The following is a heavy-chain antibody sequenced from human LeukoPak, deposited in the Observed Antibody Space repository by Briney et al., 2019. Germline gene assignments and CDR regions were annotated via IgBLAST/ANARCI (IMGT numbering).Heavy chain of an antibody. CDR1: GFTFSSYA. CDR2: IKQDGSDK. V-gene: IGHV3-7*01. D-gene: IGHD4-17*01. Sequence: GGSLRLSCAASGFTFSSYAMHWVRQAPGKGLEWVANIKQDGSDKYYVDSVKGRFTISRDNAKNSLYLQMYSLRAEDTAVYYCARDYGDYWGQGILVTVSS. J-gene: IGHJ4*02. CDR3: ARDYGDY.